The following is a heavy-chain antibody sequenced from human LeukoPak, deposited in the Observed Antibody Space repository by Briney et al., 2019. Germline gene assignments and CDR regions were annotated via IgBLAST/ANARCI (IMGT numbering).Heavy chain of an antibody. V-gene: IGHV3-30*04. CDR1: GFTFSSYA. Sequence: GGSLRLSCAASGFTFSSYAMHWVRQAPGKGLEWVAVISYDGSNKYYADSVKGRFTISRDNSNNTLYLQMNSLRTEDTAKYYCAKGEKQLDPFDIWGQGTMVTVSS. D-gene: IGHD1-1*01. CDR3: AKGEKQLDPFDI. CDR2: ISYDGSNK. J-gene: IGHJ3*02.